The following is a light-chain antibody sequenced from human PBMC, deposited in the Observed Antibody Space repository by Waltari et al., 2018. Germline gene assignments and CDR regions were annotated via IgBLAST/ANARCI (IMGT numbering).Light chain of an antibody. CDR1: NLATKS. J-gene: IGLJ3*02. Sequence: YVLTQPPSVSVAPGQAATITCGGDNLATKSVNWYQRKPGQAPVLGIYYDSLRPSGIPGRFSGSNSGITATLAISRVEAGDEADYYCQVWDSNMYGVFGGGTKVTVL. CDR2: YDS. CDR3: QVWDSNMYGV. V-gene: IGLV3-21*01.